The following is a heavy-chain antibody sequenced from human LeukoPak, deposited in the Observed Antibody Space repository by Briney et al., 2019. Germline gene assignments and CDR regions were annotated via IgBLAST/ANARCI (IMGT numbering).Heavy chain of an antibody. Sequence: GGSLRLSCAASGFTFSDYYMSWIRQAPGKGLEWVSYISSSGSTIYYADSVKGRFTISRDNAKNSLYLQMNSLRAEDTAVYYCARADSAMVRDFDYWGQGTLVTVSS. CDR1: GFTFSDYY. J-gene: IGHJ4*02. CDR3: ARADSAMVRDFDY. CDR2: ISSSGSTI. D-gene: IGHD5-18*01. V-gene: IGHV3-11*04.